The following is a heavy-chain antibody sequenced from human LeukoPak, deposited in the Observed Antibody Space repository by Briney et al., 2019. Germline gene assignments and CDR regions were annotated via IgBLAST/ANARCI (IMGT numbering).Heavy chain of an antibody. CDR2: IYHSGST. CDR3: ARSMITFGGVIVHLGY. Sequence: SSETLSLTCAVSGGSISSSNWWSWVRQPPGKGLEWIGEIYHSGSTNYNPSLKSRVTISVDKSKNQYSLKLSSVTAADTAVYYCARSMITFGGVIVHLGYWGQGTLVTVSS. J-gene: IGHJ4*02. V-gene: IGHV4-4*02. CDR1: GGSISSSNW. D-gene: IGHD3-16*02.